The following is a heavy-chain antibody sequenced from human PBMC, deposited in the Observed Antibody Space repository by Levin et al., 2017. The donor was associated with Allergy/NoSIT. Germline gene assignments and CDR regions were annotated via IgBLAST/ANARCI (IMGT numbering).Heavy chain of an antibody. CDR1: GYTFTDYY. V-gene: IGHV1-2*02. CDR3: ARDDYRDDVQNFDY. J-gene: IGHJ4*02. CDR2: VNCNSGDT. Sequence: ASVKVSCKAAGYTFTDYYMHWVRQAPGQGLEWMGWVNCNSGDTHYAQKFQGRVTMTRDTSITTAYIELSSLRSDDTALYYCARDDYRDDVQNFDYWGQGSLFTVSS. D-gene: IGHD4-17*01.